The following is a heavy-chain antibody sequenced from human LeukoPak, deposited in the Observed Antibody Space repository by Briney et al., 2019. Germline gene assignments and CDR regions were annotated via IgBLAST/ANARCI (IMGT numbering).Heavy chain of an antibody. Sequence: SETLSLTCTVSGGSLSSGSYCWGWIRPPAGKGLGCIGRIYTSGSTNYNPSLKSRVTISVDTSKNQFSLKLSSVTAADTAVYYCARESVVPAGPVFDYWGQGTMVTVSS. CDR3: ARESVVPAGPVFDY. D-gene: IGHD2-2*01. J-gene: IGHJ4*02. CDR2: IYTSGST. V-gene: IGHV4-61*02. CDR1: GGSLSSGSYC.